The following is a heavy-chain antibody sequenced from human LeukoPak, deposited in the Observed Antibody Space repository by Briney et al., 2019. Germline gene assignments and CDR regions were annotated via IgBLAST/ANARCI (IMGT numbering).Heavy chain of an antibody. Sequence: SETLSLTCTVSGGSISRNYWSWIRQPAGKGLEWIGRIYTSGSTNYNPSLKSRVTMSVDTSKNQFSLRLSSVTAADTAVYYCARGGDNYYDSSGYQTFDYWGQGTLVTVSS. V-gene: IGHV4-4*07. J-gene: IGHJ4*02. D-gene: IGHD3-22*01. CDR2: IYTSGST. CDR3: ARGGDNYYDSSGYQTFDY. CDR1: GGSISRNY.